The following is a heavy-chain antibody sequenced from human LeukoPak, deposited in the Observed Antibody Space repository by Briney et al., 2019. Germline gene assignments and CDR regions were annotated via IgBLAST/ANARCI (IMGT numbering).Heavy chain of an antibody. J-gene: IGHJ6*02. CDR2: ISGSGAST. D-gene: IGHD1-26*01. CDR1: GFTFSSYA. CDR3: AKHMRATNTYSFFGLDV. Sequence: GGSLRLSCAASGFTFSSYAMSWVRQAPGKGLEWVSGISGSGASTYYAGSVKGRFIISRDNAKNSLYLQLSSLRPEDTALYYCAKHMRATNTYSFFGLDVRGQGTTVTVSS. V-gene: IGHV3-23*01.